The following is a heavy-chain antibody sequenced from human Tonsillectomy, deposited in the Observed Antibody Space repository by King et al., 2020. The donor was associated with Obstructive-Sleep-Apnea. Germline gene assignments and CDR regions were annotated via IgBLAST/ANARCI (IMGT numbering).Heavy chain of an antibody. D-gene: IGHD3-22*01. CDR2: VYHSGST. J-gene: IGHJ3*02. CDR3: AKSLYYYDTSGRHDAFDI. Sequence: QLQESGPGLVKPSETLSLTCHVSGGSISTSIYSWAWIRQSPGKGLEGIGSVYHSGSTYYNASLNSRVTISADTAKKQFSLKLRSVTAADTAVYYCAKSLYYYDTSGRHDAFDIWGQGTMVTVSS. CDR1: GGSISTSIYS. V-gene: IGHV4-39*07.